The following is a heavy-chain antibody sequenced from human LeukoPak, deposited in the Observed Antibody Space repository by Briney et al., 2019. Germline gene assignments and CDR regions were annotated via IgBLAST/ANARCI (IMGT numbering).Heavy chain of an antibody. J-gene: IGHJ4*02. D-gene: IGHD3-22*01. CDR3: ARRAGDYSHPYDY. Sequence: HPGGSLRLSCAASGFTFSSYPMHWVRQAPGKGLEWVSFIYSGGNTHNSDSVKGRFTISRDNSKNTLYLQMNSLRAEDTAVYYCARRAGDYSHPYDYWGQGTLVTVSS. CDR1: GFTFSSYP. V-gene: IGHV3-53*01. CDR2: IYSGGNT.